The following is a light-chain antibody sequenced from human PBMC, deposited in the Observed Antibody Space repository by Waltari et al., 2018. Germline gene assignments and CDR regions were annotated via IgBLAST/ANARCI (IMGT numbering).Light chain of an antibody. J-gene: IGKJ3*01. V-gene: IGKV1-39*01. CDR1: QTINTY. Sequence: DIQMTQSPSSLSASVGDRVTITCRAGQTINTYFNWYHQKPGKAPKLLISTTSSLQSGVPSMFSGSGSGKEFTLTISSLQPEDFATYYCQQTYSAPFTFGPGTKVNIK. CDR2: TTS. CDR3: QQTYSAPFT.